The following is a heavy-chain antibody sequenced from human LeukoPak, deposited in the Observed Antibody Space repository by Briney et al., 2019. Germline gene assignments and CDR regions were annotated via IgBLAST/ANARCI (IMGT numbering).Heavy chain of an antibody. CDR3: ARGYSGYDLRDPSNYYYYYYMDV. J-gene: IGHJ6*03. CDR2: INHSGST. CDR1: GGSFSGYY. Sequence: SETLSLTCAVYGGSFSGYYWSWIRQPPGKGLEWIGEINHSGSTYYNPSLKSRVTISVDTSKNQFSLKLSSVTAADTVVYYCARGYSGYDLRDPSNYYYYYYMDVWGKGTTVTISS. V-gene: IGHV4-34*01. D-gene: IGHD5-12*01.